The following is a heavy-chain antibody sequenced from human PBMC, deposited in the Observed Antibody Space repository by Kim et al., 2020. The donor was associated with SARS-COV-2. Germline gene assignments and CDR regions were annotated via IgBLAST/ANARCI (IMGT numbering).Heavy chain of an antibody. J-gene: IGHJ5*02. CDR3: ARESYDSSGYYPSWFDP. D-gene: IGHD3-22*01. CDR2: IYYSGST. V-gene: IGHV4-59*01. CDR1: GGSISSYY. Sequence: SETLSLTCTVSGGSISSYYWSWIRQPPGKGLEWIGYIYYSGSTNYNPSLKSRVTISVDTSKNQFSLKLSSVTAADTAVYYCARESYDSSGYYPSWFDPWGQGTLVTVSS.